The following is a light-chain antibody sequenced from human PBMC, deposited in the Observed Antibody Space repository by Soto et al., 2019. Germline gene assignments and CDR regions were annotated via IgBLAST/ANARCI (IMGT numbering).Light chain of an antibody. CDR1: QSXXNN. J-gene: IGKJ1*01. CDR2: GAS. CDR3: QQYNNWPQT. V-gene: IGKV3-15*01. Sequence: EIVLTQSPGTLSLSPGERATLSCRAIQSXXNNYLAWYQQKPGQAPRLLIYGASTXXTGIPARFSGSGSGTEFTLTISSLQSEDFAEYHCQQYNNWPQTFGQGTKVDIK.